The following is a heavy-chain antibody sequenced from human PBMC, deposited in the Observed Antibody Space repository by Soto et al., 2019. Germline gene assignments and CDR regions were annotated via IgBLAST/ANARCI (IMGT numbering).Heavy chain of an antibody. CDR3: AAELGNSGDDGHDC. Sequence: QVQLVESGGGVVQPGRSLRLSCAASGFTFSSCAMHCVRQAPGKGLEWVAVIIYDGSDKYYADSVQGRFTISRDNSKSTLYLHMNSLRPEDKAVYYCAAELGNSGDDGHDCWGQGNLVTVSS. CDR1: GFTFSSCA. CDR2: IIYDGSDK. V-gene: IGHV3-30-3*01. J-gene: IGHJ4*02. D-gene: IGHD5-12*01.